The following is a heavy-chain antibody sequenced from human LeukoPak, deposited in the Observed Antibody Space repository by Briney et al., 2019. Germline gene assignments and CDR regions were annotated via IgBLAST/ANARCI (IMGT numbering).Heavy chain of an antibody. CDR1: GYSFTSYW. CDR3: ARGEQQLPYAFDI. Sequence: GTSLKISCKGSGYSFTSYWIGWVRQMPGKGLEWMGIIYPGDSDTRYSPSFQGQVTISADKSISTAYLQWSSLKAPDTAMYYCARGEQQLPYAFDIWGQGTMVTVSS. J-gene: IGHJ3*02. V-gene: IGHV5-51*01. CDR2: IYPGDSDT. D-gene: IGHD6-13*01.